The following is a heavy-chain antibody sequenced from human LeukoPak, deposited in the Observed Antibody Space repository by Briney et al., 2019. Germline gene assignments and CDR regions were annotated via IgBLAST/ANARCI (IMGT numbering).Heavy chain of an antibody. D-gene: IGHD6-19*01. J-gene: IGHJ4*02. CDR2: IYYSGST. Sequence: SETLSLTCTVSGGSIRNYYWSWIRQPPGKGLEWIGYIYYSGSTSYNPSLKSRVTISVDTSKDQFSLKLSSVTAADTAVYFCARCEYTSGWHWFDYWGQGTLVTVSS. CDR1: GGSIRNYY. V-gene: IGHV4-59*01. CDR3: ARCEYTSGWHWFDY.